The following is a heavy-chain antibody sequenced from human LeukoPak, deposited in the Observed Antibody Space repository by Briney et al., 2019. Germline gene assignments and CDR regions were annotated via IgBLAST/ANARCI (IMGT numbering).Heavy chain of an antibody. V-gene: IGHV3-7*01. J-gene: IGHJ4*02. CDR2: IKQGGSEK. CDR3: ARDGYSGYAYDY. CDR1: GFTFSSYS. Sequence: GGSLRLSCAASGFTFSSYSMNWVRQAPGKGLEWVANIKQGGSEKYYVDSVKGRFTISRDNAKNSLYLQMNSLRAEDTAVYYCARDGYSGYAYDYWGQGTLVTVSS. D-gene: IGHD5-12*01.